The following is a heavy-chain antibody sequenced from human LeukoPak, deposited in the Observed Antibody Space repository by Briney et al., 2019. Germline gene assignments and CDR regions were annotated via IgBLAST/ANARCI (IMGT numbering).Heavy chain of an antibody. J-gene: IGHJ3*02. D-gene: IGHD1-26*01. CDR3: ARDSSIVGTTGAFDI. CDR1: GGWISRNMW. V-gene: IGHV4/OR15-8*01. CDR2: IYHSGST. Sequence: SDTLSLTCSISGGWISRNMWLSWVRQTPGKGLEWIGEIYHSGSTNYNPSLKSRVTLLIDKSKNQFSLKLSSVTAADTAVYYCARDSSIVGTTGAFDIWGQGTMVIVSS.